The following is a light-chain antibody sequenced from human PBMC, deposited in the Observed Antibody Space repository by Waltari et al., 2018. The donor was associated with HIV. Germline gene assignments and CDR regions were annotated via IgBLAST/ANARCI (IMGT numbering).Light chain of an antibody. CDR3: SSYTSSSTHV. Sequence: QSALTQPASVSASPGQSITISCTGTSSDVGGYNYVSWSRQHPGEAPKFILYEVNRRPSGVSNRFTASKSGNTASLAISGLQPEDEADYFCSSYTSSSTHVFGPGTKVTVL. CDR1: SSDVGGYNY. CDR2: EVN. J-gene: IGLJ1*01. V-gene: IGLV2-14*03.